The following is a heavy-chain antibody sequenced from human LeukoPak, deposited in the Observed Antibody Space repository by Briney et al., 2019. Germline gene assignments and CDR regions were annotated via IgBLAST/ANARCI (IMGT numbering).Heavy chain of an antibody. Sequence: TGGSLRLSCAASGFTFSNFAMMWVRQAPGTGLQWVSTITGYGATFYADSVRGRFTIFRDTSMNTLFLQMNSLGAEDTAVYYCAKGAVAGKVDWFDPWGQGTLVTVSS. V-gene: IGHV3-23*01. D-gene: IGHD6-19*01. CDR3: AKGAVAGKVDWFDP. CDR2: ITGYGAT. CDR1: GFTFSNFA. J-gene: IGHJ5*02.